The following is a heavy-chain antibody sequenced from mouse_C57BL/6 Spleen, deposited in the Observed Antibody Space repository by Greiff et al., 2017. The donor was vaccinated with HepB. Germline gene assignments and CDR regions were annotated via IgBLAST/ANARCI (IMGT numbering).Heavy chain of an antibody. J-gene: IGHJ1*03. CDR3: ARHNYGSSDWYFDV. Sequence: EVQLQESGGDLVKPGGSLKLSCAASGFTFSSYGMSWVRQTPDKRLEWVATISSGGSYTYYPDSVKGRITISRDNAKNTLYLQMSSLKSEDTAMYYCARHNYGSSDWYFDVWGTGTTVTVSS. CDR1: GFTFSSYG. D-gene: IGHD1-1*01. CDR2: ISSGGSYT. V-gene: IGHV5-6*01.